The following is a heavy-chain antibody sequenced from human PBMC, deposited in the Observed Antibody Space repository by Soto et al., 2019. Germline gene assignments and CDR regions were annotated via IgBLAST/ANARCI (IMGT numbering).Heavy chain of an antibody. CDR1: GFTFSSYG. CDR3: AKDLITGHYYYGMDV. Sequence: QVQLVESGGGVVQPGRSLRLSCAASGFTFSSYGMHWVRQAPGKGLEWVAVISYDGSNKYYADSVKGRFTISRDNSKNTLYLQMNSLRAEDTAVYYCAKDLITGHYYYGMDVWRQGTTVTVSS. CDR2: ISYDGSNK. V-gene: IGHV3-30*18. D-gene: IGHD3-16*01. J-gene: IGHJ6*02.